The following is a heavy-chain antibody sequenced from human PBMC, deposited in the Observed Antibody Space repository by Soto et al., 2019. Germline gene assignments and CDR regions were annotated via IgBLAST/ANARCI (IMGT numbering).Heavy chain of an antibody. CDR2: IVVISNTA. Sequence: QVVLLQSGAEVKEPGSSVRVSCKVSGSTFNNFAFSWVRQAPGHGPEWMGGIVVISNTADYSQRFQDRVTITADTSTNTLYMELGSLTFKDTAVYYCARAIKRWEVNYYFDYWGQGTLVTVSS. J-gene: IGHJ4*02. CDR3: ARAIKRWEVNYYFDY. V-gene: IGHV1-69*06. D-gene: IGHD1-26*01. CDR1: GSTFNNFA.